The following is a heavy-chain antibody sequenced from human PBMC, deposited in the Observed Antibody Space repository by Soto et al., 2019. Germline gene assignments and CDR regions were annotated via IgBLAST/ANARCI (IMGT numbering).Heavy chain of an antibody. CDR2: ISYDGRNK. J-gene: IGHJ6*02. CDR3: AKDQRYSSSWYPGNSYYYGMDV. V-gene: IGHV3-30*18. Sequence: QVQLVESGGGVVQPGRSLRPSCAASGFTFSSYGMHWVRQAPGKGLEWVAVISYDGRNKYYADSVKGRFTISRDNSKNTLYMQMNSLRAEDTAVYYCAKDQRYSSSWYPGNSYYYGMDVWGQGTTVTVSS. D-gene: IGHD6-13*01. CDR1: GFTFSSYG.